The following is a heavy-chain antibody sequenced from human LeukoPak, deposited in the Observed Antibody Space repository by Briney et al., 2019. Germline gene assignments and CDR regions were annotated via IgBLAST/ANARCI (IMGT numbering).Heavy chain of an antibody. D-gene: IGHD2-21*02. V-gene: IGHV4-61*08. CDR1: GGSISSGGYS. J-gene: IGHJ3*02. CDR2: IYYSGST. CDR3: ARPTRRGDVYDAFDI. Sequence: PSETLSLTCAVSGGSISSGGYSWSWIRQPPGKGLEWIGYIYYSGSTNYNPSLKSRVTISVDTSKNQFSLKLSSVTAADTAVYYCARPTRRGDVYDAFDIWGQGTMVTVSS.